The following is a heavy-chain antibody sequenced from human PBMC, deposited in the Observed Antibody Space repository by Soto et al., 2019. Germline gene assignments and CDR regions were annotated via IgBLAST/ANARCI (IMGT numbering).Heavy chain of an antibody. V-gene: IGHV3-30*18. D-gene: IGHD3-10*01. CDR2: ISYDGSNK. Sequence: GGSLRLSCAACGFTFSSYGMHWVRQAPGKGLEWVAVISYDGSNKYYADSVKGRFTISRDSSKNTLYLEMNSLRAEDTAVYYCAKGEYYYGSGSPYYGMDVWGQGTTVTVSS. J-gene: IGHJ6*02. CDR1: GFTFSSYG. CDR3: AKGEYYYGSGSPYYGMDV.